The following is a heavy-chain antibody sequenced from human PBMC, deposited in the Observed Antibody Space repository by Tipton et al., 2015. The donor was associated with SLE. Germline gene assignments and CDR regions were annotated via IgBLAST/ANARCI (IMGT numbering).Heavy chain of an antibody. J-gene: IGHJ5*02. CDR2: FDPDDVET. CDR3: ATTMIQGVGERCFDP. D-gene: IGHD3-10*01. Sequence: QSGAEVKKPGASVKVSCKVSGYSLTELSMHWVRQAPGKGLEWLGGFDPDDVETIYAQKFQDRVTMAEDTSTDTAYMELSSLTSEDTAVYYCATTMIQGVGERCFDPWGQGTLVTVSS. CDR1: GYSLTELS. V-gene: IGHV1-24*01.